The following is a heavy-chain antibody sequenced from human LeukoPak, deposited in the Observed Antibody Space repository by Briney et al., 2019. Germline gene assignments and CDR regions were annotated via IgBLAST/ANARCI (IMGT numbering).Heavy chain of an antibody. Sequence: GGSLRLSCAASGFTLSNYWMIWVRQAPGKGLEWVAHIKQDGGETYYVDSVKGRFSISRDNAKNSLYLQMDSLGAEDTAVYYCARWGGYTDYWGQGTLVTVSS. J-gene: IGHJ4*02. CDR3: ARWGGYTDY. D-gene: IGHD3-16*01. CDR2: IKQDGGET. CDR1: GFTLSNYW. V-gene: IGHV3-7*01.